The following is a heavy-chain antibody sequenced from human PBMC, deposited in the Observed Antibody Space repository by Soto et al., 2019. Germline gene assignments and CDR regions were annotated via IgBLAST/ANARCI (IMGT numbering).Heavy chain of an antibody. CDR3: ARESDLRGVFDY. D-gene: IGHD3-16*01. CDR2: IIPILGIA. CDR1: GGTFSSYT. J-gene: IGHJ4*02. V-gene: IGHV1-69*08. Sequence: QVQLVQSGAEVKKPGSSVKVSCKASGGTFSSYTISWVRQAPGQGLEWRGRIIPILGIANYAQKFQGRVTITAEKSTSTAYVALSSLRSEDTAVYDCARESDLRGVFDYWGQGTLVTVSS.